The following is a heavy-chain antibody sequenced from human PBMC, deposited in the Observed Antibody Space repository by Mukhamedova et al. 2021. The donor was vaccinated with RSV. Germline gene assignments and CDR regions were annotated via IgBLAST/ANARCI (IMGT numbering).Heavy chain of an antibody. D-gene: IGHD1-20*01. V-gene: IGHV3-23*01. J-gene: IGHJ3*02. Sequence: EWVSTISGSGDTTYYADSAKGRFTISRDNSKNTVQLQMNSPRGEDTAMYVCAKERELTGDVGDAFDIWGRGTMVTASS. CDR2: ISGSGDTT. CDR3: AKERELTGDVGDAFDI.